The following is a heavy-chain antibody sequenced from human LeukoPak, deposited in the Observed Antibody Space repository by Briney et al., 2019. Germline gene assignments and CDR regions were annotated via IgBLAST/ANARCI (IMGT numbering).Heavy chain of an antibody. CDR3: ARPLGRQLWLETLSDY. CDR1: GFTFSSYS. Sequence: PGGSLRLSCAASGFTFSSYSMNWVRQAPGKGLEWVSSISSGSSYIYYADSVKGRFTISRDNAKNSLYLQMNSLRAEDTAVYYCARPLGRQLWLETLSDYWGQGTLVTVSS. D-gene: IGHD5-18*01. V-gene: IGHV3-21*01. J-gene: IGHJ4*02. CDR2: ISSGSSYI.